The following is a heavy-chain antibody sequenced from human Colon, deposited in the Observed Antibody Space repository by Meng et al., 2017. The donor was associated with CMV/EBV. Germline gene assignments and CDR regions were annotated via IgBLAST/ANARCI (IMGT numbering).Heavy chain of an antibody. CDR1: GFTFSSYG. V-gene: IGHV3-30*02. CDR3: AKGRPRLRFLEWLLDGMDV. J-gene: IGHJ6*02. Sequence: GGSLRLSCAASGFTFSSYGMHWVRQAPGKGLEWVAFIRYDGSNKYYADSVKGRFTISRDNSKNTLYLQMNSLRAEDTAVYYCAKGRPRLRFLEWLLDGMDVWGQGTTVTVSS. CDR2: IRYDGSNK. D-gene: IGHD3-3*01.